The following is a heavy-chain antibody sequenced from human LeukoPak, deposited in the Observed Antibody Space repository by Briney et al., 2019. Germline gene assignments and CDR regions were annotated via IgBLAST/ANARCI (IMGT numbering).Heavy chain of an antibody. CDR2: INTDGTVT. CDR3: ATKQWLAPPPDS. Sequence: GGSLRLSCAASGFTFSKYWMLWVRQAPWKGLESVSRINTDGTVTTYADSVKGRFTVSRDNADNTMFLQMNSVRDEDTAVYYCATKQWLAPPPDSWGQGTPVTVSS. J-gene: IGHJ4*02. V-gene: IGHV3-74*01. D-gene: IGHD6-19*01. CDR1: GFTFSKYW.